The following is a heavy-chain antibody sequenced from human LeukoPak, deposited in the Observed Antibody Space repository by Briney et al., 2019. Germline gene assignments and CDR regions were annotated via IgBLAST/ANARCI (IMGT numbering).Heavy chain of an antibody. CDR3: VRVASYSNGRHLDAFDF. Sequence: SETLSLTCNVSGGSIGSSSYYWGWVRQPPGKGLEWVGSIYYSGSTYYHPSLKSRLTIFVNTFQNQFSLKLKSVTAADTAIYYCVRVASYSNGRHLDAFDFWGQGTMVTVSS. D-gene: IGHD2/OR15-2a*01. V-gene: IGHV4-39*01. J-gene: IGHJ3*01. CDR2: IYYSGST. CDR1: GGSIGSSSYY.